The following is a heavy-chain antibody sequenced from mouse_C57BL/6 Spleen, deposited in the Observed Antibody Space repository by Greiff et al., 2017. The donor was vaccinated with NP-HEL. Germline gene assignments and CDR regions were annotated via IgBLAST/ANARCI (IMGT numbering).Heavy chain of an antibody. D-gene: IGHD1-1*01. CDR3: ARWGSYAMDY. Sequence: QVHVKQSGPELVKPGASVKLSCKASGYTFTSYDINWVKQRPGQGLEWIGWIYPRDGSTKYNEKFKGKATLTVDTSSSTAYMELHSLTSEDSAVYFCARWGSYAMDYWGQGTSVTVSS. J-gene: IGHJ4*01. CDR1: GYTFTSYD. CDR2: IYPRDGST. V-gene: IGHV1-85*01.